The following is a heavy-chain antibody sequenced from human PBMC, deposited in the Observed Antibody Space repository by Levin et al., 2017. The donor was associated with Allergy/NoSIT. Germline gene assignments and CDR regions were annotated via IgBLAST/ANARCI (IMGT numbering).Heavy chain of an antibody. Sequence: GESLKISCAASGFNVNTNYMIWFRQAPGKGLEWVSLIYGGGITYYADSVKGRFTISRDNSKNTLHLQMNSLRAEDTAVYYCATARDYAFHIWGQGTMVIVSS. CDR3: ATARDYAFHI. D-gene: IGHD3/OR15-3a*01. J-gene: IGHJ3*02. V-gene: IGHV3-53*01. CDR2: IYGGGIT. CDR1: GFNVNTNY.